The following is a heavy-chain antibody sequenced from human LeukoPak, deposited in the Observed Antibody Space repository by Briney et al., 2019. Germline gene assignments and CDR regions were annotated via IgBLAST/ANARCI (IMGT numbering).Heavy chain of an antibody. Sequence: SETLSLTCTVSGGSISSYYWSWIRQPPGKGLEWIGYLYYSGNTNYNPSLKSRVTISVDTSKKQFSLKLSSVTAADTAVYYCARGSSSWTFDYWGQGTLVTVSS. J-gene: IGHJ4*02. V-gene: IGHV4-59*01. CDR3: ARGSSSWTFDY. CDR1: GGSISSYY. CDR2: LYYSGNT. D-gene: IGHD6-13*01.